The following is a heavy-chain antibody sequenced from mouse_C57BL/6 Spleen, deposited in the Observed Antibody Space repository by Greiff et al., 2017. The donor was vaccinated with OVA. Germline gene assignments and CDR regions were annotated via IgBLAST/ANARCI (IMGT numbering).Heavy chain of an antibody. CDR2: INPYSGDT. D-gene: IGHD1-1*01. V-gene: IGHV1-20*01. CDR1: GYSFTGYF. J-gene: IGHJ2*01. CDR3: SRVGFSTTVVAGYFDY. Sequence: EVQLQQSGPELVKPGDSVKISCKASGYSFTGYFMTWVMQSHGKSLEWIGRINPYSGDTFYTQKFKGKATLTVDKSSSTAYMELRSLTSEDSAVYYCSRVGFSTTVVAGYFDYWGQGTTLTVSS.